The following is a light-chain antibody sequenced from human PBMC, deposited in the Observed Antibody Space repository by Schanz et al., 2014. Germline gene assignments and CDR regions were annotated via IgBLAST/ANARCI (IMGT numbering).Light chain of an antibody. CDR2: DAS. CDR1: QSVSSNY. Sequence: EIVLTQSPGTLSLSPGERATLSCGASQSVSSNYLAWYQQKPGQGPRLLISDASNSATGTPARFSGSGSGTDFTLTISRLEPEDFAVYYCQQHGSSLTFGPGTKVDVK. J-gene: IGKJ3*01. V-gene: IGKV3-20*01. CDR3: QQHGSSLT.